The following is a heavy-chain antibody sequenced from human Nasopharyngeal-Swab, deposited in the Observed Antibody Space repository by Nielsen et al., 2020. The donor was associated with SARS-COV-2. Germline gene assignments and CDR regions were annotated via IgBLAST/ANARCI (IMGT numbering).Heavy chain of an antibody. V-gene: IGHV3-21*01. CDR3: ARDGLDYDFWSAYFMDV. Sequence: GESLKISCAASGFTFNNYNLNWVRQAPGKGREWVSSISSSSSYIYYADSVKGRFTISRDNAKNSLYLQMNSLRAEDTAIYYCARDGLDYDFWSAYFMDVWGQGTTVTVSS. D-gene: IGHD3-3*01. CDR1: GFTFNNYN. J-gene: IGHJ6*02. CDR2: ISSSSSYI.